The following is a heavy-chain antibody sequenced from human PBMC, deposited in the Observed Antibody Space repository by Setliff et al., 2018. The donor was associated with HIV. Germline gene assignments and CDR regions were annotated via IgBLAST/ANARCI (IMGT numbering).Heavy chain of an antibody. CDR1: GYSIRSGYY. CDR2: TSHNGGT. D-gene: IGHD2-15*01. V-gene: IGHV4-38-2*01. Sequence: SETLSLTCAVSGYSIRSGYYWGWIRRPPGKGLGWMGETSHNGGTKNRVSIKNRVAMSVATSKRQFSLRLRSVTAADTAMYYCARSGYCVGGTCSRGHLEDWGQGVLVTVSS. J-gene: IGHJ4*02. CDR3: ARSGYCVGGTCSRGHLED.